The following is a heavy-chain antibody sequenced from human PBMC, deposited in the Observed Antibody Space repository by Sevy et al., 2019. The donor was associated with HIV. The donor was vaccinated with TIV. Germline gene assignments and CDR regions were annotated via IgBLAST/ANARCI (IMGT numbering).Heavy chain of an antibody. CDR3: ARVGLGDCSGTNCSPNDY. CDR2: ISSGSSFK. Sequence: GGSLRLSCAASGFIFSGYTMNWVRQAPGKGLEWVSSISSGSSFKYYADSLQGRFIISSDNARKSLYLQMNNLRVEETAVYYCARVGLGDCSGTNCSPNDYWGQGTLVTVSS. J-gene: IGHJ4*02. V-gene: IGHV3-21*01. D-gene: IGHD2-2*01. CDR1: GFIFSGYT.